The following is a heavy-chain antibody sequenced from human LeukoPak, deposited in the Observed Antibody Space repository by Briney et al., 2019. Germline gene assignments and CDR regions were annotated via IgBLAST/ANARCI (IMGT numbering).Heavy chain of an antibody. J-gene: IGHJ3*02. D-gene: IGHD3-22*01. Sequence: GGSLRLSCAASGFTFSSYSMNWVRQAPGKGLEWVSYISSSSSTIYYADSVKGRFTISRDNAKNSLHLQMNSLRAEDTAVYYCARAYDSSGPKDIWGQGTMVTVSS. CDR1: GFTFSSYS. CDR3: ARAYDSSGPKDI. CDR2: ISSSSSTI. V-gene: IGHV3-48*04.